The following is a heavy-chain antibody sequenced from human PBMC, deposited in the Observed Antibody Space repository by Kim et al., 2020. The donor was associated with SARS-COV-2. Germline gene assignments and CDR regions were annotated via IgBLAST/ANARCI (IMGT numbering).Heavy chain of an antibody. CDR3: ARDLNWGFDI. Sequence: GGSLRLSCAASGFTFSRYTMNWVRQAPGKGLEYVSYISINSGTRTYADSVKGRFTISRDNAKNSLYLQMNSLRDEDTAVYYCARDLNWGFDIWGQGTMVTVSS. CDR2: ISINSGTR. D-gene: IGHD7-27*01. J-gene: IGHJ3*02. CDR1: GFTFSRYT. V-gene: IGHV3-48*02.